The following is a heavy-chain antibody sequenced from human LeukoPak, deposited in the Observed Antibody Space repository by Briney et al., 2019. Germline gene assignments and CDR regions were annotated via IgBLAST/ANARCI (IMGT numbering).Heavy chain of an antibody. Sequence: ASVKVSCKASGYTFTSYGISWVRQAPGQGLEWMGWISACNGNTNYAQKLQGRVTMTTDTSTSTAYMELRSLRSDDTAVYYCAIEEPGYYYGMDVXXXGTTVTVSS. D-gene: IGHD1-26*01. CDR2: ISACNGNT. J-gene: IGHJ6*01. V-gene: IGHV1-18*01. CDR3: AIEEPGYYYGMDV. CDR1: GYTFTSYG.